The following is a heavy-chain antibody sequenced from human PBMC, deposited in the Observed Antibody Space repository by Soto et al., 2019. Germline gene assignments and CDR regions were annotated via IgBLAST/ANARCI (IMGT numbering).Heavy chain of an antibody. Sequence: QVQLVESGGGLVKPGGSLRLSCAASGFTFSDYYMSWIRQAPGKGLEWVSYISSSGSTIYYADSVKGRFTISRENAKNSLYLQMNNLKAEDTAVYYCARDPLSDYYYYMDVWGKGTTVTVSS. J-gene: IGHJ6*03. CDR2: ISSSGSTI. CDR3: ARDPLSDYYYYMDV. CDR1: GFTFSDYY. V-gene: IGHV3-11*01.